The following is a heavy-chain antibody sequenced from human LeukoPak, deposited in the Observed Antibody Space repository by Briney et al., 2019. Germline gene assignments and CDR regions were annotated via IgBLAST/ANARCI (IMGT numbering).Heavy chain of an antibody. CDR2: ISYDGSNK. D-gene: IGHD3-22*01. J-gene: IGHJ5*02. V-gene: IGHV3-30*04. CDR1: GFTFSSYA. Sequence: GRSLRPSCAASGFTFSSYAMHWVRQAPGKGLEWVAVISYDGSNKYYADSVKGRFTISRDNSKNTLYLQMNSLRAEDTAVYYCARDARVGYYDSSGYYYNWFDPWGQGTLVTVSS. CDR3: ARDARVGYYDSSGYYYNWFDP.